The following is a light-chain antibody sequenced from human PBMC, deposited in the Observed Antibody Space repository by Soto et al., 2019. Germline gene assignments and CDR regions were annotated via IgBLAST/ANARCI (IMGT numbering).Light chain of an antibody. CDR3: QHWNDYSWT. J-gene: IGKJ1*01. CDR1: QSFSIG. V-gene: IGKV1-5*03. CDR2: KTS. Sequence: DIPMTQSPSTLSASVGDRVTITCRASQSFSIGLAWYQQKPGKAPNLLIYKTSSLETGVPSRFSGSGSGTEFTLTISSLQPDDFATYYCQHWNDYSWTFGQGTKVEGK.